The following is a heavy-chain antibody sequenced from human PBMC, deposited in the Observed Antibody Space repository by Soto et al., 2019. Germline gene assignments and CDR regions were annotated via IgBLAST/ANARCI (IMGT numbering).Heavy chain of an antibody. CDR2: INAGNGHT. D-gene: IGHD6-19*01. V-gene: IGHV1-3*05. CDR3: ARAVAVPADFDY. Sequence: QVQLVQSGAEEKKPGASVKVSCKASGYTFTVYAIHWVRQAPGQRLEWMGWINAGNGHTKYSQKFQGGVTITRDTSASTVYMELSSLRSEDTALYYCARAVAVPADFDYWGQGTLVTVSS. CDR1: GYTFTVYA. J-gene: IGHJ4*02.